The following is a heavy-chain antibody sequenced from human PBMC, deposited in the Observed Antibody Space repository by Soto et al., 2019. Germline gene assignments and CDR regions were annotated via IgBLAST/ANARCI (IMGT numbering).Heavy chain of an antibody. CDR1: GFTFSLSW. J-gene: IGHJ3*02. CDR3: ARDLENCGGECSSAFDI. Sequence: EAQLEESGGGLVQPGGSLRLSCAASGFTFSLSWMHWVRQGPGHRPVWVSRINSDGSITTYADSVKGRFTISRDNAKKTLYLQMNSLTAADTAVYYCARDLENCGGECSSAFDIWGQGTMVTVSS. V-gene: IGHV3-74*01. CDR2: INSDGSIT. D-gene: IGHD2-21*01.